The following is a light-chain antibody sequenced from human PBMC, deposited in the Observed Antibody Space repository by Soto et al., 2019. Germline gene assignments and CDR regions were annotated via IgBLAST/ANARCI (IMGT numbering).Light chain of an antibody. Sequence: QSVLTQPPSVSGAPGQRVTISCTGSSSNIGAGFDVYWYQQLPGTAPKLLIYGNSNRPSGVPDRFSGSKSGTSASLAITVLQAEDEADYYCQSYDSSLSALFGTGTKLTVL. CDR1: SSNIGAGFD. J-gene: IGLJ1*01. V-gene: IGLV1-40*01. CDR3: QSYDSSLSAL. CDR2: GNS.